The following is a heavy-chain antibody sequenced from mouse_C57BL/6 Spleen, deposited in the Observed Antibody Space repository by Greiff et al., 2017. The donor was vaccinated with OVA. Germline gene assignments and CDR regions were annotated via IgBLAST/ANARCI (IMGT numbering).Heavy chain of an antibody. D-gene: IGHD2-4*01. V-gene: IGHV1-42*01. J-gene: IGHJ2*01. Sequence: EVKLMESGPELVKPGASVKISCKASGYSFTGYYMNWVKQSPEKSLEWIGEINPSTGGTTYNQKFKAKATLTVDKSSSTAYMQLKSLTSEDSAVYYCAREDYDQYYFDYWGQGTTLTVSS. CDR3: AREDYDQYYFDY. CDR2: INPSTGGT. CDR1: GYSFTGYY.